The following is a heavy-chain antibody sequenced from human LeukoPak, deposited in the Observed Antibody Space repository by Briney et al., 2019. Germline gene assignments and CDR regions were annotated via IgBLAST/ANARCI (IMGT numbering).Heavy chain of an antibody. D-gene: IGHD5-18*01. Sequence: SETLSLTCAVYGGSFSGYYWSWIRQPPGKGLEWIGETNHSGSTNYNPSLKSRVTISVDTSKNQFSLKLSSVTAADTAVYYCARRVTGRVDTAMVGRGRWFDPWGQGTLVTVSS. V-gene: IGHV4-34*01. J-gene: IGHJ5*02. CDR1: GGSFSGYY. CDR2: TNHSGST. CDR3: ARRVTGRVDTAMVGRGRWFDP.